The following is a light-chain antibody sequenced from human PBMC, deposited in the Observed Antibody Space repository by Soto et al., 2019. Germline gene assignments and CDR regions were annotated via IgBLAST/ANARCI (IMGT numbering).Light chain of an antibody. Sequence: QSALTQPPSASGSHGQSVAISCTGTSSDVGGNNYVSWYQQHPGKAPKLMVYEVTKRPSGVPDRFSGSKSGNTASLTVSGLQAEDEADYYCSSYAGSNNVIFGGGTKVTVL. CDR3: SSYAGSNNVI. CDR2: EVT. CDR1: SSDVGGNNY. V-gene: IGLV2-8*01. J-gene: IGLJ2*01.